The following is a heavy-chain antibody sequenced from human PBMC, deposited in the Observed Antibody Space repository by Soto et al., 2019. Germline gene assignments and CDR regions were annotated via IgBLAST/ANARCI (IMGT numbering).Heavy chain of an antibody. Sequence: SETLSLTCAVSGGSISSDYYSWSWIRQPPGKDLEWIGYIYHGGSTYYNPSLRSRVTLSVDTSKNHFSLRLASVTAADTAVYSCARLNRLRNDAFDIWGQGTLVT. V-gene: IGHV4-30-2*01. J-gene: IGHJ3*02. CDR1: GGSISSDYYS. D-gene: IGHD3-16*01. CDR2: IYHGGST. CDR3: ARLNRLRNDAFDI.